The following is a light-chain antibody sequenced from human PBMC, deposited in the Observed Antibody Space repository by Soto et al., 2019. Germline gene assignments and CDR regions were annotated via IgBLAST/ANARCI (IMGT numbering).Light chain of an antibody. CDR1: QGSTDY. CDR2: GAS. CDR3: QQYYRYPRT. Sequence: DIQLTQSPSSLSASVCDRVTITCRAWQGSTDYVSWFQQKPGKAPKALIYGASRLHSGTPSRFPGSGSGTDFTLTISSLQPEDFATYYCQQYYRYPRTFGQGTKV. J-gene: IGKJ1*01. V-gene: IGKV1-16*01.